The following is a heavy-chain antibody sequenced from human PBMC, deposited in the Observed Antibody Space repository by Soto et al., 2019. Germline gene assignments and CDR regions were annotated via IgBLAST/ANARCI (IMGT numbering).Heavy chain of an antibody. CDR2: IYPGDSDT. V-gene: IGHV5-51*01. CDR3: AASIFYYGMDV. J-gene: IGHJ6*02. Sequence: PGGSLKISCKGSGYTFTNYWIGWVRQMPGKGLEWMGIIYPGDSDTKYNPSFQGQVTISADKSITTTYLQWSSLKASDTAIYYCAASIFYYGMDVWGQGTTVTVPS. CDR1: GYTFTNYW.